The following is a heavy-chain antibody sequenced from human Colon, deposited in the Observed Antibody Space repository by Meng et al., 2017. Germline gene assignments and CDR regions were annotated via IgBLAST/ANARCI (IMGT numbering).Heavy chain of an antibody. V-gene: IGHV3-11*01. CDR1: GFTFSDSY. J-gene: IGHJ4*02. CDR3: ARETYAAVAD. D-gene: IGHD6-19*01. Sequence: QVQLVVSGGGLVKPGGSLRLSCAASGFTFSDSYMSWIRQASGKGLEWVSYIVSSGTFTHYADSVKGRFTISRDNAKNLLYLQMDSLRVEDTAVYYCARETYAAVADWGQGTLVTVSS. CDR2: IVSSGTFT.